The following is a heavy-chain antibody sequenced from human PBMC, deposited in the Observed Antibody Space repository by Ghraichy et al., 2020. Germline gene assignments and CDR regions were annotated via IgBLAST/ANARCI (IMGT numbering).Heavy chain of an antibody. D-gene: IGHD4-11*01. CDR1: GFTFTDYS. V-gene: IGHV3-21*01. Sequence: GGSLRLSCAASGFTFTDYSMSWVRQAPGEGLEWVSSISSSSSHIYYADSLKGRFTISRDNAKNSLYLQMNSLRAEDTAVYYCVRGGRTVRPSDDYWGNGTLVTVSS. CDR3: VRGGRTVRPSDDY. CDR2: ISSSSSHI. J-gene: IGHJ4*01.